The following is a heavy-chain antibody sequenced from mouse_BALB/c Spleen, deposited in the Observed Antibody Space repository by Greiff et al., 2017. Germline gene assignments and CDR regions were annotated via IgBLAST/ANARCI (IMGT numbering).Heavy chain of an antibody. V-gene: IGHV3-2*02. D-gene: IGHD2-1*01. J-gene: IGHJ4*01. Sequence: EVKLMESGPGLVKPSQSLSLTCTVTGYSITSDYAWNWIRQFPGNKLEWMGYISYSGSTSYNPSLKSRISITRDTSKNQFFLQLNSVTTEDTATYYCARYGNVYAMDYWGQGTSVTVSS. CDR2: ISYSGST. CDR1: GYSITSDYA. CDR3: ARYGNVYAMDY.